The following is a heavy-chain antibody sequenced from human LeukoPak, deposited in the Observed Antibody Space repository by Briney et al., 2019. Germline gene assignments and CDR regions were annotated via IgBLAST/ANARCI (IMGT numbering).Heavy chain of an antibody. D-gene: IGHD2-2*02. J-gene: IGHJ3*02. V-gene: IGHV5-51*01. Sequence: GESLKISCKGSGYNFTTFWIGWVRPMPGKGLKWMGIIHPGDSDTRYSPSFQGQVTISADKSISTASLQWSSLKASDTAMYYCARHDVCSSTRCYNTYDIWGQGTMVTVSS. CDR3: ARHDVCSSTRCYNTYDI. CDR1: GYNFTTFW. CDR2: IHPGDSDT.